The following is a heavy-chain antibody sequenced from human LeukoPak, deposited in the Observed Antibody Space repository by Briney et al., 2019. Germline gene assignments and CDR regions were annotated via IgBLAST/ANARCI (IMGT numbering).Heavy chain of an antibody. V-gene: IGHV4-34*01. Sequence: SETLSLTCAVYGGSFSGYYWSWIRQPPGKGLEWIGEINHSGSTNYNPSLKSRVTISVDTSKNQFSLKLSSVTAADTAVYYCAREIRYFDLFYYYYYVDVWGKGTTVTISS. D-gene: IGHD3-9*01. CDR1: GGSFSGYY. J-gene: IGHJ6*03. CDR3: AREIRYFDLFYYYYYVDV. CDR2: INHSGST.